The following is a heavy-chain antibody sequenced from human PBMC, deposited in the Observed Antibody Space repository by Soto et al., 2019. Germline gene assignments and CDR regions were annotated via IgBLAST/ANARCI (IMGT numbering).Heavy chain of an antibody. CDR3: ARGQLPYCSGGSCKGWFDP. CDR2: INHSGST. D-gene: IGHD2-15*01. V-gene: IGHV4-34*01. CDR1: GGSFSGYY. Sequence: QVQLQQWGAGLLKPSETLSLTCAVYGGSFSGYYWSWIRQPPGKGLEWIGEINHSGSTNYNPSLKSRVTISVDTSKNQFSLKLSSVTAADTAVYYCARGQLPYCSGGSCKGWFDPWGQGTLVTVSS. J-gene: IGHJ5*02.